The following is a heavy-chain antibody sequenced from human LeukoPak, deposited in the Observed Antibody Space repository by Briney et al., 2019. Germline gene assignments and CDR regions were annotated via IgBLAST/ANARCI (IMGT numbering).Heavy chain of an antibody. D-gene: IGHD1-26*01. CDR2: IYSGGST. CDR3: ARAVGATEIFDY. J-gene: IGHJ4*02. Sequence: PGGSLRLSCAASGFTVSSNYMSWVRQAPGKGLEWVSVIYSGGSTYYADSVKGRFTIPRDNSKNTLYLQMNSLRAEDTAVYYCARAVGATEIFDYWGQGTLVTVSS. V-gene: IGHV3-53*01. CDR1: GFTVSSNY.